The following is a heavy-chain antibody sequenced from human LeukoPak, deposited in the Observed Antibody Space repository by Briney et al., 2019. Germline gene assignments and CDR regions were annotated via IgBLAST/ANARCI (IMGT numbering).Heavy chain of an antibody. Sequence: PSETLSLTCTVSGGSISSYYWSWIRQPAAKGLEWIGRIYTSGSTNYNPSLKSRVTMSVDTSKNQFSLKLSSVTAADTAVYYCARLCSIRWCLHDWFDPWGQGTLVTVSS. J-gene: IGHJ5*02. CDR2: IYTSGST. CDR1: GGSISSYY. CDR3: ARLCSIRWCLHDWFDP. D-gene: IGHD2-21*01. V-gene: IGHV4-4*07.